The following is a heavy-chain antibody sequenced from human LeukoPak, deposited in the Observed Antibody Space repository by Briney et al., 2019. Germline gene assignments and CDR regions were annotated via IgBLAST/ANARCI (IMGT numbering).Heavy chain of an antibody. D-gene: IGHD2-2*01. Sequence: GGSLRLSCAAAGFAFSSYSMNWVRQAPGKGLEWVSSISSTSSYIYYADSVKGRFTISRDNAKNSLYLQMNSLRAEDTAVYYCAGPSSTVYWGRGTLVTVSS. V-gene: IGHV3-21*01. J-gene: IGHJ4*02. CDR1: GFAFSSYS. CDR2: ISSTSSYI. CDR3: AGPSSTVY.